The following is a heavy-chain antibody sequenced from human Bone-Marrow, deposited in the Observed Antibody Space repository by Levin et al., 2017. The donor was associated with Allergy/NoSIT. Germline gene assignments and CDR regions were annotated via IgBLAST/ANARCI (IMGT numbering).Heavy chain of an antibody. J-gene: IGHJ4*02. Sequence: GGSLRLSCKTSSDSLAKYWIGWVRQMPGKGLEWMGIIYPGDSDTRYNPSFQALITIPADKSISTAYLQWSSLKTSDTATYYCARGSDISGYYFDFWGQGTLVTVSS. V-gene: IGHV5-51*01. CDR1: SDSLAKYW. CDR2: IYPGDSDT. D-gene: IGHD3-22*01. CDR3: ARGSDISGYYFDF.